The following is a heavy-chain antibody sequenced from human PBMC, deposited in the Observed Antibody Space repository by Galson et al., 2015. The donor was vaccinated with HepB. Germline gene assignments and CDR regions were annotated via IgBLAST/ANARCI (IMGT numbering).Heavy chain of an antibody. Sequence: SLRLSCAASGFTFSDHYMDWVRQAPGKGLEWVGRTRNKANSYTTEYAASVKGRFTISRDDSKNSLYLQMNSLKTEDTAVYYCARRLRPDAFDIWGQGTMVTVSS. J-gene: IGHJ3*02. CDR2: TRNKANSYTT. CDR1: GFTFSDHY. D-gene: IGHD3-16*01. CDR3: ARRLRPDAFDI. V-gene: IGHV3-72*01.